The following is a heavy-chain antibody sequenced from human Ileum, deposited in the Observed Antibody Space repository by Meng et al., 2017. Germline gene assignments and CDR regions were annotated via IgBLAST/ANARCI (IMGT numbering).Heavy chain of an antibody. V-gene: IGHV3-66*02. CDR2: IYTSGST. D-gene: IGHD3-16*01. CDR1: AFTVSSKH. J-gene: IGHJ4*02. CDR3: ATTAGLGPLDY. Sequence: GGSLRLSCAASAFTVSSKHITWVRQAPGKVLEWVSMIYTSGSTYYAESVKGRFTISSDTSKYTLYLQMNSLRTDDTAVYYCATTAGLGPLDYWGQGTLVTVSS.